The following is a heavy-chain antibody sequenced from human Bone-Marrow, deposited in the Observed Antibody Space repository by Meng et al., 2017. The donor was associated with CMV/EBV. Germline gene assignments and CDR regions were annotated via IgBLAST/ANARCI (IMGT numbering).Heavy chain of an antibody. V-gene: IGHV5-51*01. J-gene: IGHJ4*02. CDR3: ARHRYRGSYYGPFDY. CDR2: IYPGDSDT. CDR1: GYSFTSYW. D-gene: IGHD1-26*01. Sequence: KVSCKGSGYSFTSYWIGWVRQMPGKGLEWMGIIYPGDSDTRYSPSFQGQVTIPADKSISTAYLQWSSLKASDTAMYYCARHRYRGSYYGPFDYWGQGTLVTVSS.